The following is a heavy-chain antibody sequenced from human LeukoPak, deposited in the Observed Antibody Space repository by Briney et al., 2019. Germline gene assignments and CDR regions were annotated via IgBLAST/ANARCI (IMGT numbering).Heavy chain of an antibody. Sequence: GGSLRLSCAASGFTFSSYWMNWARQAPGKGLEWVAVISYDGSNKYYADSVKGRFTISRDNSKNTLYLQMNSLRAEDTAVYYCARDLQYSGSSGGGGYWGEGTLVTVSS. J-gene: IGHJ4*02. CDR3: ARDLQYSGSSGGGGY. CDR1: GFTFSSYW. V-gene: IGHV3-30-3*01. D-gene: IGHD1-26*01. CDR2: ISYDGSNK.